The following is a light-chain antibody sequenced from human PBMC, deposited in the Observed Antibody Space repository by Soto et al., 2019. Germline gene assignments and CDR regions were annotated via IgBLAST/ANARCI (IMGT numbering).Light chain of an antibody. CDR1: SSDVVSYNY. CDR3: SSYTSSSTLV. J-gene: IGLJ3*02. Sequence: QSVLTQPPSVSGSPGQSITISCTGTSSDVVSYNYVSWYQQHPGKAPKLMIYEVSNRPSGVSNRFSGTKSGNTASLTISGRQAEDEDDYYCSSYTSSSTLVFGGGTKVTVL. V-gene: IGLV2-14*01. CDR2: EVS.